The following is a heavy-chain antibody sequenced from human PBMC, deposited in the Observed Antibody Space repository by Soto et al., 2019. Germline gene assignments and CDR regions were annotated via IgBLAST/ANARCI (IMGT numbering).Heavy chain of an antibody. Sequence: GSLRLSCAASGFTFRVYGMHWVRQAPGKGLEWVADISYDGNKKYYTDSVKGRFTISRDNSKNTLYLQMNSLRTEDTALYYCAHEAPGGWHFFDTWGQGTLVTVSS. CDR1: GFTFRVYG. D-gene: IGHD6-19*01. V-gene: IGHV3-30*18. J-gene: IGHJ4*02. CDR3: AHEAPGGWHFFDT. CDR2: ISYDGNKK.